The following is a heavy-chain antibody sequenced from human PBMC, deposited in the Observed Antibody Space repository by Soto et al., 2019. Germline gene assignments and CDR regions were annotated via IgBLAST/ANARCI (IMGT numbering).Heavy chain of an antibody. CDR2: INHSGST. V-gene: IGHV4-34*01. Sequence: SETLSLTCAVYGGSFSGYYWSWIRQPPGKGLEWIGEINHSGSTNYNPSLKSRVTISVDTSKNQFSLKLSSVTAADTAVYYGARVGGIFGVVITIRYYFNYWGRGPLLTFPS. D-gene: IGHD3-3*01. CDR1: GGSFSGYY. CDR3: ARVGGIFGVVITIRYYFNY. J-gene: IGHJ4*02.